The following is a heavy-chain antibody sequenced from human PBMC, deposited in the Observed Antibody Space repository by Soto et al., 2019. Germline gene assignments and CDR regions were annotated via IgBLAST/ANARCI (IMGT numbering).Heavy chain of an antibody. V-gene: IGHV3-9*01. CDR1: GFAFSTYS. CDR2: ISWNSGNI. D-gene: IGHD1-26*01. CDR3: AKDINGSPYYYGMDV. Sequence: SLRLSCAASGFAFSTYSMNWVRQAPGKGLEWVSGISWNSGNIGYADSVKGRFTISRDNAKNFLYLQMNSLRAEDTALYYCAKDINGSPYYYGMDVWGQGTTVTVSS. J-gene: IGHJ6*02.